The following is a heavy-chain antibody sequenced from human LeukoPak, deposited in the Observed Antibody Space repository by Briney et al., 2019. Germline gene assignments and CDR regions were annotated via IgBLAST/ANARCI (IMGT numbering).Heavy chain of an antibody. D-gene: IGHD6-19*01. CDR3: ARVGYSSLSDAFDI. Sequence: PSETLSLTCTVSGGSISSSSYYWGWIRQPPGKGLEWIGSIYYSGSTYYSPSLKSRVTISGDTSKNQFSLKLSSVTAADTAVYYCARVGYSSLSDAFDIWGQGTMVTVSS. V-gene: IGHV4-39*07. J-gene: IGHJ3*02. CDR1: GGSISSSSYY. CDR2: IYYSGST.